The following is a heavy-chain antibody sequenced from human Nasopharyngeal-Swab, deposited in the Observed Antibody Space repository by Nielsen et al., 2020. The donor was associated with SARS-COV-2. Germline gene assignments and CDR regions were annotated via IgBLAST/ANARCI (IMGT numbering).Heavy chain of an antibody. J-gene: IGHJ4*02. D-gene: IGHD6-19*01. V-gene: IGHV6-1*01. CDR2: TYYRSMWNN. CDR3: ARIAVAVSPV. CDR1: GDSVSSNTAA. Sequence: SQTLSLTCAISGDSVSSNTAAWNWIRQPPSRGLEWLGRTYYRSMWNNDYAVSVRGRITINPDPSKNQFSLQLNSVTPEDTAVYYCARIAVAVSPVWGQGTLVTVSS.